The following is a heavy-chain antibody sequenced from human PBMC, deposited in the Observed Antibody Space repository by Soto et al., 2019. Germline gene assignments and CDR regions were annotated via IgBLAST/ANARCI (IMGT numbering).Heavy chain of an antibody. CDR1: GSTFSSYA. V-gene: IGHV1-69*12. CDR2: IIPIFGTA. CDR3: ARDSSSWYKDWFDP. J-gene: IGHJ5*02. Sequence: QVQLVQSGAEVKKPGSSVKVSCKASGSTFSSYAISWVRQAPGQGLEWMGGIIPIFGTANYAQKFQGRVTITADESTSTAYMELSSLRSEDTAVYYCARDSSSWYKDWFDPWGQGTLVTVSS. D-gene: IGHD6-13*01.